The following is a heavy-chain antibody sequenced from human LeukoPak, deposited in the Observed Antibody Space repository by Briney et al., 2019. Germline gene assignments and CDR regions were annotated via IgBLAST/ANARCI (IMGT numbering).Heavy chain of an antibody. D-gene: IGHD3-22*01. V-gene: IGHV4-39*01. Sequence: SETLSLTCAVSGCSISSTGYCWAWIRQPPGKGLVWIGTIYYSGSTYHNTSLKSRITMSVDTSRNQFSLKLSSVDAADTAVYYCAKAGVRYFDSSGLYAFDFWGQGTTVTVSS. CDR2: IYYSGST. CDR1: GCSISSTGYC. CDR3: AKAGVRYFDSSGLYAFDF. J-gene: IGHJ3*01.